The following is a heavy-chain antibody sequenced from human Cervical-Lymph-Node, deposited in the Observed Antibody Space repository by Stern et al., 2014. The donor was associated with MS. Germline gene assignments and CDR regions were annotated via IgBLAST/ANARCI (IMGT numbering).Heavy chain of an antibody. CDR3: VLPSKVTTAAFDV. D-gene: IGHD4-17*01. J-gene: IGHJ3*01. V-gene: IGHV1-69*14. CDR1: GGTFTSFS. CDR2: VIPIFDTP. Sequence: QDQLVQSGAEVKKPGSSVNVYCKASGGTFTSFSINWVRQVPGQSLEWMGGVIPIFDTPHLAQKLQGRVTITADSSTSTVYMALNSLRSDDTAVYYCVLPSKVTTAAFDVWGRGTMVTVSS.